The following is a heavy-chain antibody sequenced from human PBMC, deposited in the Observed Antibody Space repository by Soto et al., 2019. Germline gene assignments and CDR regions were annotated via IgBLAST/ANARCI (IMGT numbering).Heavy chain of an antibody. J-gene: IGHJ4*01. CDR1: GGSFGGYY. CDR3: ARRIPTAGLFDF. V-gene: IGHV4-34*09. D-gene: IGHD6-13*01. Sequence: SETLSLTCAVYGGSFGGYYWSWIRQPPGKGLEWIGEINHSGSTNYNPSLQSRLTISRDTPKNQFSLKLNSVTAADTAVYYCARRIPTAGLFDFWGHGTLVTSPQ. CDR2: INHSGST.